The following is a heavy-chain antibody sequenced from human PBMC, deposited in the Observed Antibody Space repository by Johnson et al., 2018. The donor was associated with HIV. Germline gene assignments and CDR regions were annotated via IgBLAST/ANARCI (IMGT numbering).Heavy chain of an antibody. Sequence: LVESGGGVVQPGGSLRLSCAASGFTVSSNYMSWVRQAPGKGLEWVSGISWNSGSIGYEDSVKGRFTISRDNAKNSLYLQMNSLRAEDTALYYCAKDLGDPMIEVHAFDIWGQGTMVTVSS. CDR1: GFTVSSNY. V-gene: IGHV3-9*01. CDR3: AKDLGDPMIEVHAFDI. J-gene: IGHJ3*02. CDR2: ISWNSGSI. D-gene: IGHD3-22*01.